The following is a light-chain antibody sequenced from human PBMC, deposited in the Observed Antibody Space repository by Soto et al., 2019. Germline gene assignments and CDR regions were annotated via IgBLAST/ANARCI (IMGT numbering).Light chain of an antibody. J-gene: IGLJ7*01. CDR2: DVT. CDR1: SSGIGGHKY. V-gene: IGLV2-8*01. CDR3: SSYVGKVS. Sequence: QSVLTQPPSASGFLGQSITISCTGTSSGIGGHKYVSWYQQLPGTAPKLLIYDVTKRPSGVPDRFSGSKSGNTASLTVSGLQAEDEADYYCSSYVGKVSFGGGTQLTVL.